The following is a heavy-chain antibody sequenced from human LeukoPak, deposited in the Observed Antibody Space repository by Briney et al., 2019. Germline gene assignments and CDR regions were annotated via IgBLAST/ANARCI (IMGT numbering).Heavy chain of an antibody. CDR1: GYNFTSYG. V-gene: IGHV1-18*01. J-gene: IGHJ4*02. CDR3: AREYCISSSCYGADY. D-gene: IGHD2-2*01. Sequence: ASVKVSCKASGYNFTSYGISWVRQAPGQGLEWMGWISAYNGNTKHAQKLQGRVTMTTDTSTSTAYMELRSLRSDDTAVYYRAREYCISSSCYGADYWGQGTLVTVSS. CDR2: ISAYNGNT.